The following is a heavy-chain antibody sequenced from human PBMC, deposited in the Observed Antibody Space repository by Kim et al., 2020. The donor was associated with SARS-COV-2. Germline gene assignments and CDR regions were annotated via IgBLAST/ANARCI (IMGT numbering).Heavy chain of an antibody. D-gene: IGHD6-13*01. CDR1: GFTVSSNY. Sequence: GGSLRLSCAASGFTVSSNYMSWVRQAPGKGLEWVSVIYSGGSTYYADSVKGRFTISRDNSKNTLYLQMNSLRAEDTAVYYCARTLTGIAELDYWGQGTLVTVSS. CDR3: ARTLTGIAELDY. V-gene: IGHV3-53*01. J-gene: IGHJ4*02. CDR2: IYSGGST.